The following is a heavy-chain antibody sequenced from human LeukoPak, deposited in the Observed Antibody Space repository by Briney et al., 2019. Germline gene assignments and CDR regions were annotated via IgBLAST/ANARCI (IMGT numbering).Heavy chain of an antibody. V-gene: IGHV3-30*18. Sequence: PGRSLRLSCAASGFTFSSYGMHWVRQAPGKGLEWVAVISYDGSNKYYADSVKGRFTISRDNSKNTLYLQRNSLRAEDTAVYYCAKLKYDPFDYWGQGTLVTVSS. D-gene: IGHD1-1*01. CDR2: ISYDGSNK. J-gene: IGHJ4*02. CDR1: GFTFSSYG. CDR3: AKLKYDPFDY.